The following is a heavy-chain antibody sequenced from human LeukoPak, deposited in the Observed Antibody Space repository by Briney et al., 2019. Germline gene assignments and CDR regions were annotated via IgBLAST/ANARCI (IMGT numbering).Heavy chain of an antibody. V-gene: IGHV3-23*01. CDR2: ITDDGSST. CDR1: GFTFSRYA. CDR3: AKEASSSSPNLFDY. D-gene: IGHD2-2*01. J-gene: IGHJ4*02. Sequence: GGSLRLSCAASGFTFSRYAMSWVRQAPGKGLEWVSRITDDGSSTNYADSVKGRFTISRDKTKNTLYLQMNSLRAEDTAIYYCAKEASSSSPNLFDYWGQGTLVTVSS.